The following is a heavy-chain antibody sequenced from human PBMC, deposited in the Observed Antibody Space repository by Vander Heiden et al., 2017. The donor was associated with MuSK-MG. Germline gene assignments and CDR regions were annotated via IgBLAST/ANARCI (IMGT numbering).Heavy chain of an antibody. CDR3: AKDLIGYASY. J-gene: IGHJ4*02. V-gene: IGHV3-23*01. CDR1: GFTFSSYA. D-gene: IGHD2-15*01. Sequence: EVQLLESGGGLVQPGGSLRLSCAASGFTFSSYAMSWVRQAPGKGLEWVSAISGSGGSTDDADSVKGRFTISRDNSKNTLYLKMKRLRAEDTAVYDGAKDLIGYASYWCQGTMVTVYS. CDR2: ISGSGGST.